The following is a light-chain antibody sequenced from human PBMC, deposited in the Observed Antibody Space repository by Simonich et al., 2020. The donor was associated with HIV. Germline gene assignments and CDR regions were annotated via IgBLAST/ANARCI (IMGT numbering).Light chain of an antibody. Sequence: EIVMTQSPVTLSVSPGERATLSCRASQNVSSNLAWYQQKPGQAPSLLIYGASTRATGIPASFSGSGSGTEFALTISSLQSEDFAVYYCQQRSNWPLTFGGGTKVEIK. V-gene: IGKV3-15*01. J-gene: IGKJ4*01. CDR1: QNVSSN. CDR3: QQRSNWPLT. CDR2: GAS.